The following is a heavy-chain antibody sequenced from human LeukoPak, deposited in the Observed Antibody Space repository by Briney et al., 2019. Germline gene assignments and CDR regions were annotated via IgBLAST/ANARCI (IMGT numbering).Heavy chain of an antibody. CDR1: GGSFSGYY. Sequence: PSETLSLTCAVYGGSFSGYYWSWIRHPPGKGLERIGEINHSGSTNYNPSLKSRVTISVDTSKNQFSLKLSSVTAADTAVYYCARGALGGVIGRWFDPWGQGTLVTVSS. V-gene: IGHV4-34*01. D-gene: IGHD3-16*02. CDR3: ARGALGGVIGRWFDP. CDR2: INHSGST. J-gene: IGHJ5*02.